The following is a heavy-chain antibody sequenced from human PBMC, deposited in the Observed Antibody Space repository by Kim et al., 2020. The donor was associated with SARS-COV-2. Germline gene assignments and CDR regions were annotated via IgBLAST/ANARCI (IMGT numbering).Heavy chain of an antibody. Sequence: GGSLRLSCAASGFTFSSYEMNWVRQAPGKGLEWVSYISSSGSTIYYADSVKGRFTISRDNAKNSLYLQMNSLRAEDTAVYYCARDDSLMYNWNDVPYYYYGMDVWGQGTTVTVSS. CDR2: ISSSGSTI. J-gene: IGHJ6*02. D-gene: IGHD1-20*01. V-gene: IGHV3-48*03. CDR3: ARDDSLMYNWNDVPYYYYGMDV. CDR1: GFTFSSYE.